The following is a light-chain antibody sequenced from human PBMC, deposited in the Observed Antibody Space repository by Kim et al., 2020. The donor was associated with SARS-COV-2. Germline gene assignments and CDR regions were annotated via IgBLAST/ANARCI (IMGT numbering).Light chain of an antibody. J-gene: IGLJ2*01. CDR2: DND. V-gene: IGLV1-51*01. Sequence: GQNVTLSCSGSSSNIGKNYVSWYQQFPGTAPKRLIYDNDKRAAGIPDRFFGSKSGTSATLGITGLQTGDEADYYCGAWDNSLSAGIFGGGTQLTVL. CDR3: GAWDNSLSAGI. CDR1: SSNIGKNY.